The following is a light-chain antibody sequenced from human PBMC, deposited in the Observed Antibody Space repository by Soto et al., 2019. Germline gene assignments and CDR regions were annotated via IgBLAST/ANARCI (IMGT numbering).Light chain of an antibody. CDR1: SSNIGTNT. Sequence: QSVLTQPPSASGTPGQRVTISCSGSSSNIGTNTVIWYQQLPGAAPKLLIYSDNHRPSGVPVRFAGSKSGTSASLAISGLQSEDEADYYCAAWDVSLVVFGGGTKLTVL. V-gene: IGLV1-44*01. CDR3: AAWDVSLVV. J-gene: IGLJ2*01. CDR2: SDN.